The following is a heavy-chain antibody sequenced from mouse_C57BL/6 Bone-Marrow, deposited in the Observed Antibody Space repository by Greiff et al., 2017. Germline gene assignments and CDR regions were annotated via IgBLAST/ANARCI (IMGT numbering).Heavy chain of an antibody. J-gene: IGHJ3*01. V-gene: IGHV1-55*01. CDR2: IYPGSGST. Sequence: QVQLQQSGAELVKPGASVKMSCKASGYTFTSYWITWVKQRPGQGLEWIGDIYPGSGSTNYNEKFKSKATLTVDTSSSTAYMQFSSLTSEDSAIYYCARVDWDVGFAYWGQGTLVTVSA. CDR3: ARVDWDVGFAY. D-gene: IGHD4-1*01. CDR1: GYTFTSYW.